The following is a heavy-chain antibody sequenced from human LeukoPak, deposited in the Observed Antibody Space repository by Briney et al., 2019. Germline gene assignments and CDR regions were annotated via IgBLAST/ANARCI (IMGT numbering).Heavy chain of an antibody. Sequence: PGGSLRLSCAASGFAFNSYLMSWVRQAPGKGLVWVSLIDGDGATTSYEDSVKGRFTISRDNAKNMVYLEMNSLRAEDTAVYYCTRDTGTDWRYFDLWGHGTLVTVSS. V-gene: IGHV3-74*01. D-gene: IGHD1/OR15-1a*01. CDR3: TRDTGTDWRYFDL. J-gene: IGHJ2*01. CDR2: IDGDGATT. CDR1: GFAFNSYL.